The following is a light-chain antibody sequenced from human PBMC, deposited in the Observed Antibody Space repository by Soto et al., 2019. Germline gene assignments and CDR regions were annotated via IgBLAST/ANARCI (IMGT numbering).Light chain of an antibody. CDR1: QDIIIW. CDR2: AAT. CDR3: QQGNSFPLT. Sequence: DIQLTQSPSSVSASVGDRVTITCRASQDIIIWLAWYQQKPGMAPNLLIYAATTLQRGVPSRFSGSRSGTDFTLTITSLQPEDFATYYCQQGNSFPLTFGGGTKLEIK. J-gene: IGKJ4*01. V-gene: IGKV1-12*01.